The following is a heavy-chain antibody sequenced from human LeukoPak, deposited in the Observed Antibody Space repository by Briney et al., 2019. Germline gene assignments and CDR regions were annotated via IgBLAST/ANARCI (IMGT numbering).Heavy chain of an antibody. Sequence: PGGSLRLSCAASGFTFSSYAMSWVRQAPGKGLEWVSAISGSGGSTYYADSVKGRFTISRDNSKNTLYLQMNSLRAEDTAVYYCAKDSLGVPAAPRRYLDYWGQGTLVTVSS. CDR2: ISGSGGST. CDR1: GFTFSSYA. V-gene: IGHV3-23*01. CDR3: AKDSLGVPAAPRRYLDY. J-gene: IGHJ4*02. D-gene: IGHD2-2*01.